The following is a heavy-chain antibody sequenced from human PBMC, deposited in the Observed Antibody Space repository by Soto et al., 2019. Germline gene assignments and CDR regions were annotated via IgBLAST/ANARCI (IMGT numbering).Heavy chain of an antibody. CDR2: IDPSDSQT. J-gene: IGHJ4*02. Sequence: GASLKISCKGSGYSFAGYWITWVRQKPGKGLEWMGRIDPSDSQTYYSPSFRGHVTISVTKSITTVFLQWSSLRASDTAMYYCARQIYDSDTGPNFQYYFDSWGQGTPVTVSS. D-gene: IGHD3-22*01. CDR1: GYSFAGYW. CDR3: ARQIYDSDTGPNFQYYFDS. V-gene: IGHV5-10-1*01.